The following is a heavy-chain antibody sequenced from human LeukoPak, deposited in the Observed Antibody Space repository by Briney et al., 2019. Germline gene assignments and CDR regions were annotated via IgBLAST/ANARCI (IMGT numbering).Heavy chain of an antibody. CDR1: GCSISGYF. V-gene: IGHV4-4*07. Sequence: PSETLSLTCSVSGCSISGYFWSWIRQPAGKGLEWIGRVYTGGSINYNPSLKSRVTISLDTSRSQFSLKLTSVTAADTAVYYCARDPVLEHYFDYWGQGTLVTVSS. D-gene: IGHD3-3*01. CDR3: ARDPVLEHYFDY. J-gene: IGHJ4*02. CDR2: VYTGGSI.